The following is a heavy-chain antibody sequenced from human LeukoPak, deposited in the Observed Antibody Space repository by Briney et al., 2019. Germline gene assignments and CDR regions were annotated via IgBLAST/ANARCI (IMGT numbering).Heavy chain of an antibody. CDR3: ARENYVWGSYRPTGFDY. D-gene: IGHD3-16*02. CDR2: ISSSGSTT. Sequence: GGSLRLSCAASGFTFSDYYMSWIRQAPGKGLEWVSYISSSGSTTYYADSVRGRFTISRDNAKNSLYLQMNSLRAEDTAVYYCARENYVWGSYRPTGFDYWGQGTLVTVSS. J-gene: IGHJ4*02. CDR1: GFTFSDYY. V-gene: IGHV3-11*01.